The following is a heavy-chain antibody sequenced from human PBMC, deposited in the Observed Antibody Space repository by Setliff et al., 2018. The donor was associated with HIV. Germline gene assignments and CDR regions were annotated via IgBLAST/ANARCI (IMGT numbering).Heavy chain of an antibody. J-gene: IGHJ5*01. D-gene: IGHD1-20*01. CDR1: GYPISSGYY. CDR3: AGDSNNVRWFYF. Sequence: PSETLSLTCTVSGYPISSGYYWGWIRQPPGKGLEWIGSFDSSGSTYYNPSLKSRVTISRDTSKSQFSLKLSSVTAADTAVYYCAGDSNNVRWFYFWGQGTLVTVSS. CDR2: FDSSGST. V-gene: IGHV4-38-2*02.